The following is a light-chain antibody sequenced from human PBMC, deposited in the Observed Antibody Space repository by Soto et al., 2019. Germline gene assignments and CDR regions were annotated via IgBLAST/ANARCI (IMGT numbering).Light chain of an antibody. Sequence: QAVVTQPPSASGTPGQRVPISCSGSSSNIGTNPVNWYQQLPGTAPKLLIYSDNQRPSGVPDRFSGSKSGPSASLAISGLQSEDEADYYCAAWDDSLNGVIFGGGTKLTVL. J-gene: IGLJ2*01. CDR1: SSNIGTNP. CDR3: AAWDDSLNGVI. CDR2: SDN. V-gene: IGLV1-44*01.